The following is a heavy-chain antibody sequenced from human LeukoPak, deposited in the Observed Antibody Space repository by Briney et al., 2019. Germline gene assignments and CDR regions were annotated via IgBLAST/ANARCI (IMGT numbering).Heavy chain of an antibody. V-gene: IGHV1-2*02. J-gene: IGHJ4*02. CDR2: INPNSGGT. CDR3: ARGAGPFDY. CDR1: GGTFSSYT. Sequence: ASVKVSCKASGGTFSSYTISWVRQAPGQGLEWMGWINPNSGGTNYAQKFQGRVTMTRDTSISTAYMELSRLRSDDTAVYYCARGAGPFDYWGQGTLVTVSS.